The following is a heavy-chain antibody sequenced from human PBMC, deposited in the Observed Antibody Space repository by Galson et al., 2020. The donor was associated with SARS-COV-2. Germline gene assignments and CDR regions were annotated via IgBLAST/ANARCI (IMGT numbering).Heavy chain of an antibody. CDR3: VRQGVCDSSGYNPFDF. CDR2: ISGLSN. CDR1: GFTSSRYA. D-gene: IGHD5-12*01. V-gene: IGHV3-23*01. J-gene: IGHJ4*02. Sequence: QAGGSLRLSCAASGFTSSRYAMGWVRQAPGKGLEWVSAISGLSNYYAEPVRGRFTISRDSSKNTVDLQMNILTAEDTAIYYCVRQGVCDSSGYNPFDFWGQGAPVTVSS.